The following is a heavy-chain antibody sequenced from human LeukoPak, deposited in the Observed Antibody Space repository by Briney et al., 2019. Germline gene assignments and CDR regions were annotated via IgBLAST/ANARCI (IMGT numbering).Heavy chain of an antibody. CDR3: ARARRRGIVVVVAATSPFDY. V-gene: IGHV4-61*02. CDR1: GGSISSGNYF. D-gene: IGHD2-15*01. J-gene: IGHJ4*02. CDR2: IYTSGTM. Sequence: RPSETLSLTCTVSGGSISSGNYFWSWIRQPAGKGLEWIGRIYTSGTMNYNPSLKSRVTISVDTSKNQFSLKLSSVTAADTAVYYCARARRRGIVVVVAATSPFDYWGQGTLVTVSS.